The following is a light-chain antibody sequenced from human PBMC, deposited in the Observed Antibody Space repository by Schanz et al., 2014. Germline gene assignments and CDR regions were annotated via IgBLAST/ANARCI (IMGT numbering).Light chain of an antibody. CDR1: QSISGYD. J-gene: IGKJ4*01. Sequence: EIVMTQSPATLSVSPGQSATLSCKASQSISGYDLAWYQQKPGQAPRLLIYGAFDRATGIPDRFSGSGSGTVFTLTISRLEPEDFAVYYCQQYSKSPLTFGGGTKVEI. CDR2: GAF. CDR3: QQYSKSPLT. V-gene: IGKV3-20*01.